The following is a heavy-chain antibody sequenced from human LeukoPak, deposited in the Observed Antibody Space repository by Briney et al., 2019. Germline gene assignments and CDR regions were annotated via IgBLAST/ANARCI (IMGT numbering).Heavy chain of an antibody. CDR2: TYTNGNT. V-gene: IGHV4-4*07. CDR3: ARGGSSYGSPFDY. J-gene: IGHJ4*02. Sequence: SETLSLTCTVSGGSIRSYYWSWIRQPAGKGLEWIGRTYTNGNTNYNPSLESRVTMSVDTSRNQFSLKLISVTAADTAVYYCARGGSSYGSPFDYWGQGTLVTVSS. CDR1: GGSIRSYY. D-gene: IGHD5-18*01.